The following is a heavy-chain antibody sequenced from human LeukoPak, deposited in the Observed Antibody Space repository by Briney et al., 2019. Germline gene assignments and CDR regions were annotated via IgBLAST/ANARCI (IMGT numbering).Heavy chain of an antibody. CDR2: IYHSGST. CDR3: ARAVGTSRNFFDY. CDR1: GYSISSGFY. D-gene: IGHD4-23*01. J-gene: IGHJ4*02. Sequence: SETLSLTCTVSGYSISSGFYWGWIRQPPGKGLECIGSIYHSGSTYYNPSLKSRVTISVGTSKNQFSLNLSSVTAADTAMYYCARAVGTSRNFFDYWGQGTLVTVSS. V-gene: IGHV4-38-2*02.